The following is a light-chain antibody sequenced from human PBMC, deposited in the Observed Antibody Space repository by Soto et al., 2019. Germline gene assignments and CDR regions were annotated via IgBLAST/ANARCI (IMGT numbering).Light chain of an antibody. J-gene: IGLJ3*02. CDR1: SGDVGGYHY. Sequence: QSALTQPASVSGSPGQSITISCTGTSGDVGGYHYVSWYQQRPGKAPKLIIYEVSNRPSGVSHRFSGSRSGTTASLTISGLQAEDEADYYCCSYAEGGTLVFGGGTKLTVL. CDR2: EVS. CDR3: CSYAEGGTLV. V-gene: IGLV2-23*02.